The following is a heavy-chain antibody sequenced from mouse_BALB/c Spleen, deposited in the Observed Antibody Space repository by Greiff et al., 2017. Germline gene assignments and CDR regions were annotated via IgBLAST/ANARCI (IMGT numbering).Heavy chain of an antibody. Sequence: EVHLVESGGGLVQPGGSRKLSCAASGFTFSSFGMHWVRQAPEKGLEWVAYISSGSSTIYYADTVKGRFTISRDNPKNTLFLQMTSLRSEDTAMYYCARGGYYGSFDYWGQGTTLTVSS. D-gene: IGHD1-1*01. CDR2: ISSGSSTI. CDR1: GFTFSSFG. V-gene: IGHV5-17*02. J-gene: IGHJ2*01. CDR3: ARGGYYGSFDY.